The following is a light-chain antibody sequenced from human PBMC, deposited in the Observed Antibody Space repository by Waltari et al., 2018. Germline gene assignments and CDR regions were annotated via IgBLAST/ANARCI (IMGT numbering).Light chain of an antibody. CDR1: QSVLYSSNNKNY. J-gene: IGKJ2*01. V-gene: IGKV4-1*01. CDR3: QQYYSSPDT. CDR2: WAS. Sequence: DIVMTQSPDSLAVSLGERATINCKSSQSVLYSSNNKNYLAWYQQKPGQPPKLLIYWASTREVVVPDRFSGSGSGTDFTLTISSLQAEDVAVYYCQQYYSSPDTFGHVTKLEIK.